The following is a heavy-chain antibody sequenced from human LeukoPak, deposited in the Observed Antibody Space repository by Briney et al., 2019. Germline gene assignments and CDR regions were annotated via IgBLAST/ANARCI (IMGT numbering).Heavy chain of an antibody. CDR3: ARAGASDYFDY. J-gene: IGHJ4*02. CDR2: ISYDGSNK. Sequence: GGSLRLSCAASGFTFSSYAMHQVRQAPGKGLEWVAVISYDGSNKYYADSVKGRFTISRDNSKNTLYLQMNSLRAEDTAVYYCARAGASDYFDYWGQGTLVTVSS. D-gene: IGHD1-26*01. CDR1: GFTFSSYA. V-gene: IGHV3-30-3*01.